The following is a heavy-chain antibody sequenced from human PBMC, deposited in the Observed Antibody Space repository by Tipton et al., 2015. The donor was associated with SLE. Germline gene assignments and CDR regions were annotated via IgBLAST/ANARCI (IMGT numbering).Heavy chain of an antibody. D-gene: IGHD1-7*01. Sequence: TLSLTCTVSGGSISSHYWSWIRQPPGKGLEWIGYIYCSGSTNYNPSLKSRVTISVDTSKNQFSLKLSSVTAADTAVYYCARGYRPGTTWFDPWGQGTLVTVSS. V-gene: IGHV4-59*11. CDR3: ARGYRPGTTWFDP. CDR2: IYCSGST. J-gene: IGHJ5*02. CDR1: GGSISSHY.